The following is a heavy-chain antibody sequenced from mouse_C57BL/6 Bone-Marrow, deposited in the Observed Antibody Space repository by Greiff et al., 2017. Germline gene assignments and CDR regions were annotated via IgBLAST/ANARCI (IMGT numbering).Heavy chain of an antibody. V-gene: IGHV2-9-1*01. CDR1: GFSLTSYS. J-gene: IGHJ3*01. Sequence: QVQLQQSGPGLVAPSHSLSITCTASGFSLTSYSISWVRQPPGKGLEWLGVIWTGGGTNSNSALKSRPSICKDNSKSQVILKMNRLQTDDTARYYGARVRRDWFAYWGQGTLVTVSA. CDR2: IWTGGGT. CDR3: ARVRRDWFAY.